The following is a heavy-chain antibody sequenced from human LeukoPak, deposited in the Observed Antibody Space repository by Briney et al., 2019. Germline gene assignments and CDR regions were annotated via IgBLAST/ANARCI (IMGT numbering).Heavy chain of an antibody. J-gene: IGHJ4*02. CDR3: AREACDGSCYSDYFDY. CDR1: GFTFSNYG. CDR2: SSYDGGTK. Sequence: PGGSLRLSCAASGFTFSNYGMHWVRQAPGKGLEWVAVSSYDGGTKYYADSVKGRFTISRDNSKDTLYLQMISLRAEDTAVYYCAREACDGSCYSDYFDYWGQGTLVTVSS. V-gene: IGHV3-30*03. D-gene: IGHD2-15*01.